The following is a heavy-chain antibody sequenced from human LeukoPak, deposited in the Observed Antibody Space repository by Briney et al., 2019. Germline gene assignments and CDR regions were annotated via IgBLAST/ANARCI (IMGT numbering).Heavy chain of an antibody. J-gene: IGHJ4*02. D-gene: IGHD2-2*01. V-gene: IGHV4-59*01. CDR2: IYYSGST. CDR1: GGSISSYY. CDR3: ATEVVVPAAKITFDY. Sequence: SETLSLTCTVSGGSISSYYWSWIRQPPGKGLEWIGYIYYSGSTNYNPSLKSRVTISVDTSKNQFSLKLSSVTAADTAVYCCATEVVVPAAKITFDYWGQGTLVTVSS.